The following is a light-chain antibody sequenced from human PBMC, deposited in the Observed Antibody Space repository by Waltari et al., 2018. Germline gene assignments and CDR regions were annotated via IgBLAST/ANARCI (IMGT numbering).Light chain of an antibody. Sequence: EIVLTQSPGTLSLSPGERATLSYRTSQSVASYYIAWYQQKPGQASRLLIYGASSRTTGIPDRFSGGGSGTDFTLTITRLEPEDFAVYYCQQYGTSPPWTFGQGTKVEVK. CDR3: QQYGTSPPWT. J-gene: IGKJ1*01. CDR1: QSVASYY. CDR2: GAS. V-gene: IGKV3-20*01.